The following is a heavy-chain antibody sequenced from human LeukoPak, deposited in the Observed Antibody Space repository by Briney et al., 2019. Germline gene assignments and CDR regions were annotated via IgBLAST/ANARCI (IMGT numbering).Heavy chain of an antibody. J-gene: IGHJ4*02. D-gene: IGHD1-26*01. CDR3: ARDISGSYTVDY. CDR2: IQYDGSTK. CDR1: GFTFSSHA. Sequence: GRSLRLSCAASGFTFSSHAMHWVRQAPGKGLDWVAVIQYDGSTKYYADSVKGRFTISRDNSRNTLDLQMNSLRAEDTAIYYCARDISGSYTVDYWGQGVLVTVSS. V-gene: IGHV3-30-3*01.